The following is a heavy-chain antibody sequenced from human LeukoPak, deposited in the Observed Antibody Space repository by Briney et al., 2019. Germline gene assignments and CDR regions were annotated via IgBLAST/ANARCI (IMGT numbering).Heavy chain of an antibody. CDR3: ARGRVGATKAFDY. D-gene: IGHD1-26*01. J-gene: IGHJ4*02. V-gene: IGHV3-21*01. Sequence: NPGGSLRLSCAASGSTFSSYSMNWVRQAPGKGLEWVSSISSSSYIYYADSVKGRFTISRDNAKNSLYLQMNSLRAEDTAVYYCARGRVGATKAFDYWGQGTLVTVSS. CDR1: GSTFSSYS. CDR2: ISSSSYI.